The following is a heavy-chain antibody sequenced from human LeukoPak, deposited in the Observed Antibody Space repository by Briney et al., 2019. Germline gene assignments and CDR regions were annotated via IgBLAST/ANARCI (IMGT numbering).Heavy chain of an antibody. CDR3: AGAKAARTFDF. D-gene: IGHD6-6*01. J-gene: IGHJ4*02. CDR1: GGSISSYY. CDR2: FYTTGTT. Sequence: SETLSLTCTVSGGSISSYYWNWIRQPAGKGLEWIGRFYTTGTTNYSPSLKSRVSMSVDTSKNQFSLKLTSVTAADTAVYYCAGAKAARTFDFWGQRTLVNVSS. V-gene: IGHV4-4*07.